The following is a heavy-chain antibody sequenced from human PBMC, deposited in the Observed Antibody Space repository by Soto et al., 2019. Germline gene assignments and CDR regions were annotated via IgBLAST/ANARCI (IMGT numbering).Heavy chain of an antibody. V-gene: IGHV3-72*01. D-gene: IGHD6-13*01. Sequence: EVQLVESGGGLVQPGGSLRLSCAVSGFIFSDHYMDWVRQAPGQGLEWVGRSRNKDHRFSTQYAASVEGRFTISRDDSKNSLYLQMNSLKTEDTAVYYCVRGKNSFDYWGQGTLLTVSS. J-gene: IGHJ4*02. CDR1: GFIFSDHY. CDR3: VRGKNSFDY. CDR2: SRNKDHRFST.